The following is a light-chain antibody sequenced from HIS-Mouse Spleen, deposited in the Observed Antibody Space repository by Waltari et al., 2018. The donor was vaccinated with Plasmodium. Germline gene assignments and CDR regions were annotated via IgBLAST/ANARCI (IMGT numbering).Light chain of an antibody. CDR2: EDS. CDR1: ALPKQY. Sequence: SYELTQPPSVSVSPGQPARITCSGDALPKQYAYWYQQKSGQAPVLVIYEDSNRPSGIPERFSGSSSGTMATLTISGAQVEDEADYYCYSTDSSGNHRVFGGGTKLTVL. J-gene: IGLJ3*02. V-gene: IGLV3-10*01. CDR3: YSTDSSGNHRV.